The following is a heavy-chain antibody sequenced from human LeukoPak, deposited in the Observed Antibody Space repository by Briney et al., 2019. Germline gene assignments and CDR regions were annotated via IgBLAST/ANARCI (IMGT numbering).Heavy chain of an antibody. CDR2: ISSSGGST. J-gene: IGHJ6*03. CDR1: GFTFSNYA. CDR3: AKTLSNYGGPYYYYMDV. V-gene: IGHV3-23*01. Sequence: GGSLRLSCAASGFTFSNYAMSWVRQAPGKGLEWVSSISSSGGSTYYADSVKGRFTISRDHSKNTLYLQMNSLRAEDTAVYYCAKTLSNYGGPYYYYMDVWGKGTTVTVSS. D-gene: IGHD4/OR15-4a*01.